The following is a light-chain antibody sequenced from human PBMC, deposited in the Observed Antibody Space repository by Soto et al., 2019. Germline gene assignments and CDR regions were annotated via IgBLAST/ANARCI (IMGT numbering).Light chain of an antibody. Sequence: SALTQPASVSGSPGQSITISCTGTSSDVGGYNYVSWYQQHPGKAPKLMIYDVSNRPSGVSNRFSGSKSGNTASLTISGLQAEDEADYYCSSYTSSRGYVVFGGGTKLTVL. J-gene: IGLJ2*01. CDR2: DVS. V-gene: IGLV2-14*01. CDR1: SSDVGGYNY. CDR3: SSYTSSRGYVV.